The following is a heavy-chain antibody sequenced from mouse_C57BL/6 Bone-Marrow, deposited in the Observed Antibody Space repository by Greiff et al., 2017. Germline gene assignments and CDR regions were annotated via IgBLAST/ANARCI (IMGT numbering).Heavy chain of an antibody. CDR2: SRNKANDYTT. CDR1: GFTFSDFY. CDR3: ARDYYGSSYWYFDV. J-gene: IGHJ1*01. D-gene: IGHD1-1*01. V-gene: IGHV7-1*02. Sequence: EVKVVESGGGLVQPGGSLRLSCATSGFTFSDFYMEWVRQPPGKRLEWIAASRNKANDYTTEYSASVKGRFVVSRDTSQRILYLQMNALRAEDTAIYYCARDYYGSSYWYFDVWGAGTTVTVSS.